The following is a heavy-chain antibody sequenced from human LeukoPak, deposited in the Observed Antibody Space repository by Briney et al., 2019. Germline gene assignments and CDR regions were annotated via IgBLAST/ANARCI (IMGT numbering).Heavy chain of an antibody. CDR3: ARDGYSYGNKYYFDY. V-gene: IGHV1-69*13. Sequence: ASVTVSCTASGGTFSSYAISWVRQAPGQGLEWMGGIIPIFGTANYAQKFQGRVTITADESTSTAYMELSSLRSEDTAVYYCARDGYSYGNKYYFDYWGQGTLVTVSS. J-gene: IGHJ4*02. D-gene: IGHD5-18*01. CDR1: GGTFSSYA. CDR2: IIPIFGTA.